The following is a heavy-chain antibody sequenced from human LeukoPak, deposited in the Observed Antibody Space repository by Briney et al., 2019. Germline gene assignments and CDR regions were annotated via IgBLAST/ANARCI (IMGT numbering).Heavy chain of an antibody. CDR2: ISAYNGNT. CDR3: ARSTYYYDSSGYYPPYFDY. Sequence: ASVKVSCRASGYTFTSYGISWVRQAPGQGLEWMGWISAYNGNTNYAQKLQGRVTMTTDTSTSTAYMELRSLRSDDTAVYYCARSTYYYDSSGYYPPYFDYWGQGTLVTVSS. J-gene: IGHJ4*02. D-gene: IGHD3-22*01. CDR1: GYTFTSYG. V-gene: IGHV1-18*01.